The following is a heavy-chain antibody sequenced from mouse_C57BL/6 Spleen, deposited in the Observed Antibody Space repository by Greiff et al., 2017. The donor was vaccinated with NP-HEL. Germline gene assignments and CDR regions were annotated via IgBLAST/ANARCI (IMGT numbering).Heavy chain of an antibody. D-gene: IGHD2-1*01. CDR3: ARENGNLFAY. V-gene: IGHV1-76*01. Sequence: QVQLQQSGAELVRPGASVKLSCKASGYTFTDYYINWVKQRPGQGLEWIARIYPGSGNTYYNEKFKGKATLTAEKSSSTAYMQLSSLTSEDSAVYFCARENGNLFAYWGQGTLVTVSA. J-gene: IGHJ3*01. CDR2: IYPGSGNT. CDR1: GYTFTDYY.